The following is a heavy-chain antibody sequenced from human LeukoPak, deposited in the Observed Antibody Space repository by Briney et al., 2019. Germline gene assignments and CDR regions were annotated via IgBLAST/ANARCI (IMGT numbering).Heavy chain of an antibody. CDR3: AKGQDYDILTVYGMDV. CDR2: IKGDGSST. V-gene: IGHV3-74*01. CDR1: GFTFTTYW. D-gene: IGHD3-9*01. J-gene: IGHJ6*02. Sequence: PGGSLRLSCAASGFTFTTYWMHWVRQVPGKGLVWVARIKGDGSSTRHADSVKGRFTISRDNSKNTLYLQMNSLRAEDTAVYYCAKGQDYDILTVYGMDVWGQGTTVTVSS.